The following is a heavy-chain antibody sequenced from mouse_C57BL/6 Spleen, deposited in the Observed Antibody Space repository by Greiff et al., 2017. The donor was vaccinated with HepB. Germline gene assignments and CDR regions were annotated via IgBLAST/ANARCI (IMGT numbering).Heavy chain of an antibody. D-gene: IGHD1-1*01. CDR2: IYPGSGST. J-gene: IGHJ1*03. Sequence: VQLQQPGAELVKPGASVKMSCKASGYTFTSYWITWVKQRPGQGLEWIGDIYPGSGSTNYNEKFKSKATLTVDTSSSTAYMQLSSLTSEDSAVYYWARSPVVATGDWYFDVWGTGTTVTVSS. V-gene: IGHV1-55*01. CDR3: ARSPVVATGDWYFDV. CDR1: GYTFTSYW.